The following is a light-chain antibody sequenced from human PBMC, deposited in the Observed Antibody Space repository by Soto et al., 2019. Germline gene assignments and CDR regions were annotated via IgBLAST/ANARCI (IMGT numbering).Light chain of an antibody. CDR2: GAS. Sequence: EIVMTQSPATLSVSPGERATHSCRASQSVGSNLAWYQQKPGQAPRLLIYGASTSATGILARFSGSGSGTEFTLTVSSLQSEDFAIYFCQQYNNWPPDRTFGQGTKVEIK. J-gene: IGKJ1*01. V-gene: IGKV3-15*01. CDR3: QQYNNWPPDRT. CDR1: QSVGSN.